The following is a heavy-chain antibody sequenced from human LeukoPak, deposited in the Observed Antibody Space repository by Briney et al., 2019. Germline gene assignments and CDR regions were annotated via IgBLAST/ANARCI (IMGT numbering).Heavy chain of an antibody. D-gene: IGHD3-3*01. V-gene: IGHV3-73*01. Sequence: PGGSLRLSCAVSGFTFSASAMHWVRQASGKGLEWVGRIRSKANRYATAYAASVKGRFTISRDDLKNTAYLQMNSLKTEDTAVYYCTRLYDSGYDYWGQGTLVTVSS. CDR2: IRSKANRYAT. CDR1: GFTFSASA. J-gene: IGHJ4*02. CDR3: TRLYDSGYDY.